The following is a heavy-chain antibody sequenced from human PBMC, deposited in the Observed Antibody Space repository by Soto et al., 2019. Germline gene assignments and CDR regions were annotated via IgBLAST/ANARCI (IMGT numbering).Heavy chain of an antibody. V-gene: IGHV4-4*02. D-gene: IGHD2-2*01. CDR3: AGVHCNSSTGHVFDY. J-gene: IGHJ4*02. Sequence: QVQLQESGPGLVKPWGTLSLTCAVSGDSISSSNWWSWVRQPPGKGLEWIGEIYHSGITNTNPSPQRRVTVLVDESKNQFSLMRISVTAADTAVYYWAGVHCNSSTGHVFDYWGKGALVTVSS. CDR2: IYHSGIT. CDR1: GDSISSSNW.